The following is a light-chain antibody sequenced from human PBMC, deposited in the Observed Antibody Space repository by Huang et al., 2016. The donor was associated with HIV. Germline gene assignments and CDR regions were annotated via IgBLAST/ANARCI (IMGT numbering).Light chain of an antibody. CDR3: QQSYSHLRYT. V-gene: IGKV1-39*01. CDR1: QSISSY. CDR2: AAS. Sequence: DIQMTQSPSYLSASVGDRVTITCRASQSISSYLNLYQQKPGKAPTILIYAASSLKSGVPSRFSVSRSGTDFTLTIRSLQPADFATYYCQQSYSHLRYTFGQGTKLEIK. J-gene: IGKJ2*01.